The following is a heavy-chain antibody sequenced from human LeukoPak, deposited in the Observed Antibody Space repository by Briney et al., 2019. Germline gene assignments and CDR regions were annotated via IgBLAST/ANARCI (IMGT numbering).Heavy chain of an antibody. CDR3: ARGRVGANFDY. D-gene: IGHD1-26*01. CDR1: GFTVSRNY. CDR2: IYSGGST. Sequence: GGSLRLSCAASGFTVSRNYMSWVRQAPGKGLEWVSVIYSGGSTYYADPVKGRFTISTDNSKNTLYLQMNSLRAEDTAVYYCARGRVGANFDYWGQGTLVTVSS. J-gene: IGHJ4*02. V-gene: IGHV3-66*01.